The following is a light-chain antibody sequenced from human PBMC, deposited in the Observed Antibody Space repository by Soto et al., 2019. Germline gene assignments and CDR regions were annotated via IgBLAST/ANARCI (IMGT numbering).Light chain of an antibody. J-gene: IGKJ4*01. CDR1: QSVSLS. CDR2: DAS. CDR3: QERTGWPPLT. V-gene: IGKV3-11*01. Sequence: EIVLTQSPATLSLSPGGRATLSCRASQSVSLSLAWYQQKPGQAPRLLIYDASKRASGFPARFSGSGSGTDFTLTISSLEPEDFAVYYCQERTGWPPLTFGGGTKVDIK.